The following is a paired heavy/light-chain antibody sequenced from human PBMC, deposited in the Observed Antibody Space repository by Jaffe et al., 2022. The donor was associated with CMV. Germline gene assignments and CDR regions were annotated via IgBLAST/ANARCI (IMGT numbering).Heavy chain of an antibody. CDR1: GYTFNGFG. D-gene: IGHD3-16*01. J-gene: IGHJ6*03. V-gene: IGHV1-18*04. CDR3: ARHYEGYYYMDV. Sequence: QVQLVQSGGEVKKPGASVKVSCKASGYTFNGFGIEWVRQAPGQGLEWVGGISGYNGETKYAQKFQDRLTVTSDRSTTTVYMELRSLKSDDTAVYYCARHYEGYYYMDVWGKGTTVTVSS. CDR2: ISGYNGET.
Light chain of an antibody. V-gene: IGLV1-40*01. J-gene: IGLJ3*02. CDR1: RSNIGAIFD. Sequence: QSVLTQPPSVSGAPGQRVTISCTGSRSNIGAIFDVHWYQQFPGTAPKLLIYGNTKRPSGVPDRFFGSKSGTSASLAITGLQAEDEAEYYCQSFDSGLNTWVFGGGTKLTVL. CDR3: QSFDSGLNTWV. CDR2: GNT.